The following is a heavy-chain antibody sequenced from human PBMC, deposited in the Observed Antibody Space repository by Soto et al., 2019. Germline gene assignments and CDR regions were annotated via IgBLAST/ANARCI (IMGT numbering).Heavy chain of an antibody. D-gene: IGHD2-21*01. J-gene: IGHJ5*02. V-gene: IGHV3-30*02. CDR2: IWYDGSNK. CDR3: AKDRVSRNWFDP. Sequence: SGGSLRLSCAAFGFTFSSYGMHWVRQAPGKGLEWVAVIWYDGSNKYYADSVKGRFTISRDNSKNTLYLQMNSLRAEDTAVYYCAKDRVSRNWFDPWGQGTLVTVSS. CDR1: GFTFSSYG.